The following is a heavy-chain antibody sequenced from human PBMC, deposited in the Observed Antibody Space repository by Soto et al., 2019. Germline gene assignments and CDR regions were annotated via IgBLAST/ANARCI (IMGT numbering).Heavy chain of an antibody. Sequence: ETLSLTCTVSGGSLSDYFWSWIRQPPGMALEWIGEINHLGSINYNPSLKSRVTMSVDTSKNQFSLTLNSVTAADTATYYCARGGISHWAYFYYMDVWDRGTTVTVSS. D-gene: IGHD2-21*01. J-gene: IGHJ6*03. V-gene: IGHV4-34*01. CDR1: GGSLSDYF. CDR2: INHLGSI. CDR3: ARGGISHWAYFYYMDV.